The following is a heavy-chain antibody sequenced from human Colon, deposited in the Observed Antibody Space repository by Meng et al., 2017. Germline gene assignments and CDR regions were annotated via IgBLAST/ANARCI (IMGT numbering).Heavy chain of an antibody. CDR3: ASTSRGGVSDY. J-gene: IGHJ4*02. D-gene: IGHD5/OR15-5a*01. CDR1: GASISSYY. CDR2: IYHSGTT. Sequence: QVQLQESGPGRVKPSETLSLSCTVSGASISSYYWSWIRQSPQKGLEWIAYIYHSGTTNYNPSLRSRVTISVDPSKNQIHLKLSSVTAADTAVYYCASTSRGGVSDYWGQGTLVTVSS. V-gene: IGHV4-59*08.